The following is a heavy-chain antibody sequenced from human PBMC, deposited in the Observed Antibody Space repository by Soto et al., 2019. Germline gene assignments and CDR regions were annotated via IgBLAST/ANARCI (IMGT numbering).Heavy chain of an antibody. Sequence: SETLSLTCTVSGGSISSSSYYWGWIRQPPGKGLEWIGSIYYSGSTYYNPSLKSRVTISVDTSKNQFSLKLSSVTAADTAVYYCARAREPTVLDYWGQGTLVTVSS. CDR1: GGSISSSSYY. D-gene: IGHD4-17*01. CDR3: ARAREPTVLDY. J-gene: IGHJ4*02. V-gene: IGHV4-39*01. CDR2: IYYSGST.